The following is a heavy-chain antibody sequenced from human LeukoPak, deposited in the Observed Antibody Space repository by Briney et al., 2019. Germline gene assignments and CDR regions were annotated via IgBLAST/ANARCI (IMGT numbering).Heavy chain of an antibody. D-gene: IGHD3-10*01. J-gene: IGHJ4*02. Sequence: SETLSLTCTVSGGSISSGSYYWSWIRQPAGKGLEWIGRIYTSGSTNYNPSLKSRVTMSVDTSKNQFSLKLSSVTAADTAVYYCAGSSGSGGRGYYFDYWGQGTLVTVSS. CDR2: IYTSGST. CDR3: AGSSGSGGRGYYFDY. V-gene: IGHV4-61*02. CDR1: GGSISSGSYY.